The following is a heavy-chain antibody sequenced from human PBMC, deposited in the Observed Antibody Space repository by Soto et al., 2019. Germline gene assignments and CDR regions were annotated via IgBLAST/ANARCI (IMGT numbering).Heavy chain of an antibody. Sequence: QVLLVESGGGLVKPGWSLRLSCAASGFTFSDYYMSWIRQAPGKGLEWVSYISSSGSTIYYADSVKGRFTISRDNAKNSLYLQMNSLRAEDTALYYCAREPQRWLQEQSGMDVWGQGTTVTVSS. D-gene: IGHD5-12*01. J-gene: IGHJ6*02. V-gene: IGHV3-11*01. CDR3: AREPQRWLQEQSGMDV. CDR1: GFTFSDYY. CDR2: ISSSGSTI.